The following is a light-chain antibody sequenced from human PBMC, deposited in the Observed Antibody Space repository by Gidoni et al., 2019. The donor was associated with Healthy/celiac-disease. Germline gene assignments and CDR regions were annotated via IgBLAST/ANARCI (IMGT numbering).Light chain of an antibody. CDR2: SAS. CDR1: QCISSY. V-gene: IGKV1D-8*01. CDR3: QQYYSFPRT. J-gene: IGKJ1*01. Sequence: VIWMTQSTSLLTASTGDRVTLSCRLSQCISSYLDWYQQKTGKAPELLIYSASTLQSGVPSRFSGSGSGTDFTLTISCLQAEDFATYYCQQYYSFPRTFGQETKVEIK.